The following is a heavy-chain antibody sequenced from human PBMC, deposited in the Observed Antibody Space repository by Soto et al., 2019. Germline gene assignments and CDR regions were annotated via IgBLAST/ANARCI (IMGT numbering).Heavy chain of an antibody. J-gene: IGHJ4*02. D-gene: IGHD6-13*01. CDR1: GGSFSGYY. CDR3: ARGVAAILDY. CDR2: INHSGST. Sequence: QVQLQQWGAGLLKPSETLSLTCAVYGGSFSGYYWSWIRQPPGKGLEWIGEINHSGSTNYNPSLKSRVTISVDTSKNQFSLKLRSVTAADTAVYYCARGVAAILDYWGQGTLVTVSS. V-gene: IGHV4-34*01.